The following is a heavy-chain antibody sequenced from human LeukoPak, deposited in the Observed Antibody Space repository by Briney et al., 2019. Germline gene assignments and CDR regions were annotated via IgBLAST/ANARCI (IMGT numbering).Heavy chain of an antibody. V-gene: IGHV3-23*01. J-gene: IGHJ4*02. CDR1: EFTFSSYA. Sequence: PGGSLRLSCAPSEFTFSSYAISWVRKAPGKGLEWAQAISGSGGSTYYADSVKGRFTISRDNSKNTLYLQMNSLRAEDTAVYYCAKDMGGVVIKSAGLDYWGQGTLVTVSS. CDR3: AKDMGGVVIKSAGLDY. CDR2: ISGSGGST. D-gene: IGHD3-3*01.